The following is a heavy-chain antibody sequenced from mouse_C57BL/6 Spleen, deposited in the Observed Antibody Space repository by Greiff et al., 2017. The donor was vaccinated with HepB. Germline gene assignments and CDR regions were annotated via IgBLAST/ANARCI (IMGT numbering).Heavy chain of an antibody. CDR2: IYPGDGDT. CDR3: ARGSTMIRRRGYYFDY. D-gene: IGHD2-4*01. CDR1: GYAFSSYW. V-gene: IGHV1-80*01. J-gene: IGHJ2*01. Sequence: QVQLQQSGAELVKPGASVKISCKASGYAFSSYWMNWVKQRPGKGLEWIGQIYPGDGDTNYNGKFKGKATLTADKSSSTAYMQLSSLTSEDSAVYFCARGSTMIRRRGYYFDYWGQGTTLTVSS.